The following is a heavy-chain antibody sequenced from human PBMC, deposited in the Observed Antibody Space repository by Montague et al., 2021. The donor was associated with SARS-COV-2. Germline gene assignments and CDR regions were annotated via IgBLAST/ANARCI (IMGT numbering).Heavy chain of an antibody. Sequence: SETLSLTCTVSGGSIITRNYYWGWLRQPPGKGLEWIGSGDYSGSTSYNPSLTSRVTISVDTSKNQFSLKLTSVTAADTAVYYCARHVGRGSGAMDWFDPWGQGTLVTVSS. V-gene: IGHV4-39*01. D-gene: IGHD2-2*01. CDR1: GGSIITRNYY. CDR3: ARHVGRGSGAMDWFDP. CDR2: GDYSGST. J-gene: IGHJ5*02.